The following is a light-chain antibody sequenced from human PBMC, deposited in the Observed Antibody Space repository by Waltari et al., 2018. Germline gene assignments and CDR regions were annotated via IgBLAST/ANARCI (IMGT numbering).Light chain of an antibody. CDR2: DVF. V-gene: IGLV2-14*03. J-gene: IGLJ3*02. CDR3: NSYTGSSSWV. Sequence: QSALTQPASVSGSPGQSITISCTGTSSDVGFYNYVPWYQHHPGKAPKLIIYDVFERPSGVSNRFSGSKSGHTASLTISGLLAEDEADYYCNSYTGSSSWVFGGGTKLTVL. CDR1: SSDVGFYNY.